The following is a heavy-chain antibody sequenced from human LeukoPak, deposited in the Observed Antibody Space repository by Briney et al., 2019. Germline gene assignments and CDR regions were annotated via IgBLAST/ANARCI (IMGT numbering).Heavy chain of an antibody. J-gene: IGHJ4*02. Sequence: SETLSLTCTVSGYSISSGYYWGWIRQPPGKGLEWIGSIYHSGSTYYNPSLKSRVTISVDTSKNQFSLKLSSVTAADTAVYYCARDKGVWFGELLANWGQGTLVTVSS. V-gene: IGHV4-38-2*02. CDR1: GYSISSGYY. CDR2: IYHSGST. D-gene: IGHD3-10*01. CDR3: ARDKGVWFGELLAN.